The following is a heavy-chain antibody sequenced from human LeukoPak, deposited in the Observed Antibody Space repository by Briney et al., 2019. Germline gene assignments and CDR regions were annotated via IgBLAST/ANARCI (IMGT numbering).Heavy chain of an antibody. CDR2: ISNSRHST. CDR3: AKDWRNGYSSDWYSEGYFPH. D-gene: IGHD6-25*01. J-gene: IGHJ1*01. V-gene: IGHV3-23*01. CDR1: GFTFSSYA. Sequence: GGSLRLSCVGSGFTFSSYAMSWVRQAPGKGLEWVSGISNSRHSTYNADSVKGRFSSSRDNSKNTLYLQMNSLRAEDTAVYYCAKDWRNGYSSDWYSEGYFPHWGQGTLVTVSS.